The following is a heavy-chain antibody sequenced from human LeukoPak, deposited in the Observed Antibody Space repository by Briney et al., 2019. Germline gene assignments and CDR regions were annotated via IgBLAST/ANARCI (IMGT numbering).Heavy chain of an antibody. Sequence: GGSLRLSCAASGFTFSSYSMNWVRQAPGKGLDWGSYISSSSSTKYYADSVKGRFTISRDNAKNSLYLQMNSLRAEDTAVYYCASSLYCSSTSCSRLYMDVWGKGTTLTVSS. CDR3: ASSLYCSSTSCSRLYMDV. CDR2: ISSSSSTK. J-gene: IGHJ6*03. V-gene: IGHV3-48*01. CDR1: GFTFSSYS. D-gene: IGHD2-2*01.